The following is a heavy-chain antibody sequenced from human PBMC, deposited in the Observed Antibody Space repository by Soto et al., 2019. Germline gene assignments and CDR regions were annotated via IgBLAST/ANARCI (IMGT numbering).Heavy chain of an antibody. CDR1: GFTFSSYA. CDR2: ISGSGGST. Sequence: GGSLRLSCAASGFTFSSYAMSWVRQAPGKGLEWVSAISGSGGSTYYADSVKGRFTISRDNSKNTLYLQMNSLRAEDTAVYYCAKDRLRFLESLPPMTWFDPWGQGTLVTVSS. V-gene: IGHV3-23*01. CDR3: AKDRLRFLESLPPMTWFDP. J-gene: IGHJ5*02. D-gene: IGHD3-3*01.